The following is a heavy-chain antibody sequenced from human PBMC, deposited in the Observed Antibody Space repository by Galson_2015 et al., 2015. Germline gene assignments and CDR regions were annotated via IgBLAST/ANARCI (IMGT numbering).Heavy chain of an antibody. CDR3: ARDRVGSDYGSGTLYYFDY. D-gene: IGHD3-10*01. J-gene: IGHJ4*02. V-gene: IGHV3-48*01. CDR2: ISSSSTI. Sequence: SLRLSCAASGFTFSSYSMNWVRQAPGKGLEWVSYISSSSTIYYADSVKGRFTISRDNAKNSLYLQMNSLRAEDTAVYYCARDRVGSDYGSGTLYYFDYWGQGTLVTVSS. CDR1: GFTFSSYS.